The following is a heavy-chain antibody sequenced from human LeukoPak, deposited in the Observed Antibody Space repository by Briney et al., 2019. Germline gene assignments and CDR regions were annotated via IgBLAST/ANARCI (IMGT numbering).Heavy chain of an antibody. J-gene: IGHJ4*02. D-gene: IGHD6-19*01. CDR1: GGSFSGYY. Sequence: SETLSLTCAVYGGSFSGYYWSWVRQAPGKGLEWIGEINHSGSTNYNPYLKSGGTISVDKSKKKLSLKLRYGKGADTAVYYCATALVCSASVFDYWGQGTLVTVSS. V-gene: IGHV4-34*01. CDR3: ATALVCSASVFDY. CDR2: INHSGST.